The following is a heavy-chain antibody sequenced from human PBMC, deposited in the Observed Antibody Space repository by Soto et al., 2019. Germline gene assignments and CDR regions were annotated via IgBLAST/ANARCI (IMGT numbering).Heavy chain of an antibody. CDR1: GGTFSSYA. CDR3: ARGLSDYGDYWAHY. Sequence: QVQLVQSGAEVKKPGSSVKVSCKASGGTFSSYAISWVRQAPGQGLEGMGGIIPIFGTANYAQKFQGRVTMTADESTSTAYMELSSRRSEDTAVYYCARGLSDYGDYWAHYWGQGTLVTVSS. CDR2: IIPIFGTA. V-gene: IGHV1-69*12. J-gene: IGHJ4*02. D-gene: IGHD4-17*01.